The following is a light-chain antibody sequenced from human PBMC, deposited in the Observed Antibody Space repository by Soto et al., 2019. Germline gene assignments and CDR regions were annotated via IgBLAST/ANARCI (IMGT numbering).Light chain of an antibody. Sequence: QAVVTQEPSLTVSPGGTVSLTCGSNTGAVTIGHYPYWFQQKPGQAPRTLVYDTNNRHSWTPARFSGSLLGGKAALTLSGAQPEDEADYYCLISSGGARVFGGGTKLPS. J-gene: IGLJ3*02. CDR3: LISSGGARV. V-gene: IGLV7-46*01. CDR2: DTN. CDR1: TGAVTIGHY.